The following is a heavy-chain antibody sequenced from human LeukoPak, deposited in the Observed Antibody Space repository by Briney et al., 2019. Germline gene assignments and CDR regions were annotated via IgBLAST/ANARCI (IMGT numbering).Heavy chain of an antibody. CDR3: ASEFIAAAGLDY. Sequence: GGSLRLSCAASGFIFSDHYMDWVRQAPGKGLEWVGRTKNRVNSYTTIYAASVEGRFSISRDDSKSSLYLQMNSLKTEDTAVYYCASEFIAAAGLDYWGQGTLVTVSS. V-gene: IGHV3-72*01. D-gene: IGHD6-13*01. J-gene: IGHJ4*02. CDR2: TKNRVNSYTT. CDR1: GFIFSDHY.